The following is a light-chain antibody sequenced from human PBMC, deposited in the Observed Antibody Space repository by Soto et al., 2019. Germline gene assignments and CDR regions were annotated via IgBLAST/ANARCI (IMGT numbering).Light chain of an antibody. CDR2: DAS. CDR3: QQRNSSPIT. Sequence: DIVLTQSAATLSLSPGERATLSCRASQSVRSYLAWYRQRPGQPPRLLIYDASNRAAGIPARFSGSGFGTDFSLTINNLEPEDFAVYYCQQRNSSPITFGQGTRLEIK. CDR1: QSVRSY. J-gene: IGKJ5*01. V-gene: IGKV3-11*01.